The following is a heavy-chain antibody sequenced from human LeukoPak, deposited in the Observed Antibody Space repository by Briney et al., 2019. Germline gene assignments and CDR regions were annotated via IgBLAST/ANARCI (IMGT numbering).Heavy chain of an antibody. D-gene: IGHD6-19*01. V-gene: IGHV1-2*02. CDR2: INTKTGGT. J-gene: IGHJ5*02. CDR3: ARDRAGYSSYFDP. Sequence: ASVKVSCKASGYSFTDYHIHWVRQAPGQGLEWMGWINTKTGGTNYAQTFQGRVTLTRDTSISTVYIQMSSLRSDDPAVYYCARDRAGYSSYFDPWGQGTLVTVSS. CDR1: GYSFTDYH.